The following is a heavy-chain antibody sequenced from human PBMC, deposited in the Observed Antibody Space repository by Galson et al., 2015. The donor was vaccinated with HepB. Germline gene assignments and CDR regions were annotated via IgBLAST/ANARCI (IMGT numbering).Heavy chain of an antibody. J-gene: IGHJ3*02. D-gene: IGHD3-16*01. V-gene: IGHV3-7*03. CDR1: GFTFSAYW. CDR2: ITRDGSEK. CDR3: ARDVSPQGGGLWMDAFDI. Sequence: SLRLSCAASGFTFSAYWMTWVRQAPGKGLEWVANITRDGSEKHYLDSVEGRFTISRDNAKNSLYLQVNSLRAEDTAVYYCARDVSPQGGGLWMDAFDIWGRGTGVTVSS.